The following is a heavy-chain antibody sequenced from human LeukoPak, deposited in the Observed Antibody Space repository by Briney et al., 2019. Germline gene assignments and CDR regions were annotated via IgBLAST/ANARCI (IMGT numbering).Heavy chain of an antibody. J-gene: IGHJ4*02. CDR1: RYTLTRYY. V-gene: IGHV1-2*02. Sequence: ASVKASCKASRYTLTRYYMHWVRQAPGQALEWMGWTNPNSGGTNYAQKFQGRATMTRHTPITPAYMELRRLRSDDTAVYYCARDLAVAEYYFDYWGQGTLVTVSS. CDR2: TNPNSGGT. CDR3: ARDLAVAEYYFDY. D-gene: IGHD6-19*01.